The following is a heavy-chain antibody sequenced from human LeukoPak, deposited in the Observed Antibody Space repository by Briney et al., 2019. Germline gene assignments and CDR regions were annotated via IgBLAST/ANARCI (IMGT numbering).Heavy chain of an antibody. D-gene: IGHD1-1*01. CDR3: ARAASAYNSDYYFDY. V-gene: IGHV3-21*01. CDR2: ISSSSSYI. Sequence: GGSLRLSCAASGFTFSSYSMNWVRQAPGKGLEWVSSISSSSSYIYYADSVKGRFTISRDNAGNTLYVEMNSLRAEDTAVYYCARAASAYNSDYYFDYWGQGTLVTVSS. CDR1: GFTFSSYS. J-gene: IGHJ4*02.